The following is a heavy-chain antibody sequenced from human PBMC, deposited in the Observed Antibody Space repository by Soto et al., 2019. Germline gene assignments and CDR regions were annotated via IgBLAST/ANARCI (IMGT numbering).Heavy chain of an antibody. CDR2: ISGAGT. J-gene: IGHJ6*02. V-gene: IGHV3-23*01. Sequence: PGGSLRLSCAASAFSFSTYAMSWVRQAPGKGLEWVSAISGAGTDYADSVKGRFTISRDNSKNTLYLQMNSLRVDDTAVYFCALLAAAGTAGVDVWGQGTTVTVSS. D-gene: IGHD6-13*01. CDR1: AFSFSTYA. CDR3: ALLAAAGTAGVDV.